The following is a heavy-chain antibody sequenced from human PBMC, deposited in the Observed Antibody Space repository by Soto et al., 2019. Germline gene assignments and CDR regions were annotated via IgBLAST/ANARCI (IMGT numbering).Heavy chain of an antibody. D-gene: IGHD3-10*01. CDR1: GFTFSTYA. Sequence: PGGSLRLSCAASGFTFSTYAMSWVRQAPGKGLEWVSGIITSGYTTYYADSVKGRFTISRDNSKNTLYLQMNSLRAEDAAVYYCAKGLGRGVGAMDVWGQGTTVTVSS. CDR2: IITSGYTT. V-gene: IGHV3-23*01. CDR3: AKGLGRGVGAMDV. J-gene: IGHJ6*02.